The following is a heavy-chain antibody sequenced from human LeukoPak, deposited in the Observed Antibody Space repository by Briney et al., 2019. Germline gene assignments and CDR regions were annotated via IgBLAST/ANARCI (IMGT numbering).Heavy chain of an antibody. D-gene: IGHD1-26*01. V-gene: IGHV1-2*02. Sequence: ASVNVSCKASGYTFTGYYMHWVRQAPGQGLEWMGWINPNSGGTNYAQKFQGRVTMNRDTSISTAYMELSRLRSDDTAVYYCARQNPGGSYSFDYWGQGTLVPVSS. CDR2: INPNSGGT. CDR1: GYTFTGYY. J-gene: IGHJ4*02. CDR3: ARQNPGGSYSFDY.